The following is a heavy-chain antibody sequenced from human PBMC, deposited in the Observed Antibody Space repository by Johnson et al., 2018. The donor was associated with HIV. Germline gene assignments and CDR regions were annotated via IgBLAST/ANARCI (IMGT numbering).Heavy chain of an antibody. CDR2: ISSSGSTI. CDR3: ARSFRTIAARPDAFDI. Sequence: QVQLVESGGGLVKPGGSLRLSCAASGFSFSDYYMSWIRQAPGKGLEWVSYISSSGSTIYYADSVKGRFTISRDNSKNTLFLQMNSLRAEDTAVYYCARSFRTIAARPDAFDIWGQGTMVTVSS. V-gene: IGHV3-11*04. J-gene: IGHJ3*02. D-gene: IGHD6-6*01. CDR1: GFSFSDYY.